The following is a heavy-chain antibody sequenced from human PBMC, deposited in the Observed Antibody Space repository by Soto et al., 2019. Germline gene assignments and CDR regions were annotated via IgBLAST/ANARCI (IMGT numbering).Heavy chain of an antibody. CDR1: GFTFSSHW. V-gene: IGHV3-7*03. CDR3: ASFTRPP. Sequence: EMQLVESGGGLVQPGESLRLSCAASGFTFSSHWMSWVRQAPGKGLEWVANIGGDGSEKYYVDSVKGRFTISRDNAKNSVDLQMHSLRAEATAVYYCASFTRPPWGQGTLVTVSS. J-gene: IGHJ5*02. CDR2: IGGDGSEK.